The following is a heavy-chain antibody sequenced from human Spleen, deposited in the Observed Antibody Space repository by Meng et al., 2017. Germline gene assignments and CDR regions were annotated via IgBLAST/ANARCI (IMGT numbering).Heavy chain of an antibody. D-gene: IGHD3-16*01. Sequence: QLPLVESVGNLVKPGRYLRLSCIASGFTFIDYYMSWIRQAPGKGLEWVSYISSRSSTIHYADSVKGRFSVSRDNFKNIQFLHMNSLRPEDTAVYYCARDKSHYDGRSGWFDPWGRGTLVTVSS. CDR3: ARDKSHYDGRSGWFDP. J-gene: IGHJ5*02. CDR2: ISSRSSTI. CDR1: GFTFIDYY. V-gene: IGHV3-11*04.